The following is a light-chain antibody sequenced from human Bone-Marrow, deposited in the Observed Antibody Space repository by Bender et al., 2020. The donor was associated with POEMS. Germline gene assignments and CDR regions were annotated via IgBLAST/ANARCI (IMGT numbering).Light chain of an antibody. J-gene: IGLJ3*02. CDR2: DVA. Sequence: QSALTQPPSASGSPGQSITISCAGTGSDIGAYDFVSWYQHHPGKGPTLIIYDVANRPSGVSNRFSGSKSGNTASLTISGLHVEDETDYYCASYTTSSTWVFGGGTKVTVL. CDR1: GSDIGAYDF. V-gene: IGLV2-14*03. CDR3: ASYTTSSTWV.